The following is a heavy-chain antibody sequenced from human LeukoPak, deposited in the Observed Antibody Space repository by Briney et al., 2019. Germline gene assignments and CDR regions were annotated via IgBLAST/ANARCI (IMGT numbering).Heavy chain of an antibody. Sequence: PSETLSLTCTVSGGSISSYYWSWIRQPPGKGLEWIGYIYYSGSTNYNPSLKSRVTISVDTSKSQFSLKLSSVTAADTAVYYCARGAYYYGSGTSRGLDPWGQGTLVTVSS. CDR1: GGSISSYY. V-gene: IGHV4-59*01. CDR2: IYYSGST. J-gene: IGHJ5*02. CDR3: ARGAYYYGSGTSRGLDP. D-gene: IGHD3-10*01.